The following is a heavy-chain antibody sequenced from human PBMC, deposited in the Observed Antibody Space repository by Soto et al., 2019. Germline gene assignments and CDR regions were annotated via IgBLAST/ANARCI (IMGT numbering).Heavy chain of an antibody. D-gene: IGHD6-6*01. J-gene: IGHJ6*04. V-gene: IGHV3-7*01. Sequence: EVQLVESGGGLVQPGGSLRLSCAASGFTFSSYWMSWFRQAPGKGLEWVANIKQDGSEENYVDSVKGRFTISRDNAKNALYLQMNSLRVEDTAVYYCAREIAARLWGKGTTVPVSS. CDR2: IKQDGSEE. CDR1: GFTFSSYW. CDR3: AREIAARL.